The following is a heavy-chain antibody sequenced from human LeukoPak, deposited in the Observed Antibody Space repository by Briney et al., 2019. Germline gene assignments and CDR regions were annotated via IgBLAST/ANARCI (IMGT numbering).Heavy chain of an antibody. CDR2: IYYTGTT. CDR3: ARGEDFERYYLAY. J-gene: IGHJ4*02. CDR1: GGSISIYY. Sequence: SETLSLTCSVSGGSISIYYWTWIRQIPGKGLEWIGYIYYTGTTNYNPLFESRATISVDTSKNQFPLKLTSVTAADTAVYFCARGEDFERYYLAYWGQGTLVTVSS. V-gene: IGHV4-59*01. D-gene: IGHD3-9*01.